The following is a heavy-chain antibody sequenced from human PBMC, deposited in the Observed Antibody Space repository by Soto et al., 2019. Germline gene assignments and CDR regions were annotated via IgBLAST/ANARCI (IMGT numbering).Heavy chain of an antibody. J-gene: IGHJ1*01. CDR2: INHSGST. D-gene: IGHD3-16*02. CDR1: GGSFSGYY. Sequence: QVQLQQWGAGLLKPSETLSLTCAVYGGSFSGYYWSWIRQPPGKGLEWIGEINHSGSTNYNPSLKSRVTISVDTSKNQFSLKLSSVTAADTAVYYCARGGLYDYIWGSYRSYSAAEYFQHWGQGTLVTVSS. CDR3: ARGGLYDYIWGSYRSYSAAEYFQH. V-gene: IGHV4-34*01.